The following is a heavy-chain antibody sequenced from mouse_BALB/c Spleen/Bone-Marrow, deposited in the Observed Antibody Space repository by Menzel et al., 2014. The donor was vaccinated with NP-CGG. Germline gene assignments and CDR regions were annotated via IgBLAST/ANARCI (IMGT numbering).Heavy chain of an antibody. V-gene: IGHV5-6*02. CDR2: VSSGGTYT. CDR3: ARRRDYDYFDY. D-gene: IGHD2-4*01. Sequence: EVKLVESGGDLVKPGGSLKLSCAASGFTFXNYGMSWVRQIPDKRLEWVATVSSGGTYTFYPDSVKGRFTISRDNTKNTLTLQMTSLKSEDTAMYYCARRRDYDYFDYWGQGTTLTVSS. CDR1: GFTFXNYG. J-gene: IGHJ2*01.